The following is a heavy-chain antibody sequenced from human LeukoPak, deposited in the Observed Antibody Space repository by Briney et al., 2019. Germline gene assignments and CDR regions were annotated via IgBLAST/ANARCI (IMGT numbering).Heavy chain of an antibody. Sequence: GGSLRLSCAASGFTFSSYEMNWVRQAPGKGLEWVSYISSSGSTIYYADSVKGRFTISRDNAKNSLYLQMNSLRAEDTAVYYCAKTPSSGSPYYFDYWGQGTLVTVFS. V-gene: IGHV3-48*03. J-gene: IGHJ4*02. D-gene: IGHD3-22*01. CDR3: AKTPSSGSPYYFDY. CDR1: GFTFSSYE. CDR2: ISSSGSTI.